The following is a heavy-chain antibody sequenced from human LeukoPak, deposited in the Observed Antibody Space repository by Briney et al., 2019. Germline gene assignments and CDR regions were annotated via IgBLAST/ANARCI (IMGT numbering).Heavy chain of an antibody. CDR3: AKSRCSTSCYGIDYFDY. D-gene: IGHD2-2*01. CDR2: ISYDGSNK. V-gene: IGHV3-30*18. J-gene: IGHJ4*02. Sequence: GGSLRLSCAASGFTFSSYGMHWVRQAPGKGPEWVTVISYDGSNKYYADSVKGRFTISRDNSKNTLYLQTNSLRAEDTAVYYCAKSRCSTSCYGIDYFDYWGQGTLVTVSS. CDR1: GFTFSSYG.